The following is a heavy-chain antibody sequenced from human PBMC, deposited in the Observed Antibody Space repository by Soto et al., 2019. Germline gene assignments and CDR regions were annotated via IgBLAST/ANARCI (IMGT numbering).Heavy chain of an antibody. CDR3: ASVPIWCGSSSCYTEGFDS. D-gene: IGHD2-2*01. J-gene: IGHJ4*02. V-gene: IGHV3-23*01. CDR2: ISAGGSDT. Sequence: VQLLDSGGGWVQPGGSLRLSCVASGFVFSDYAMSWVRQAPGQGLEWVSAISAGGSDTYYADSVKGRFTVSRVNSKNTLYLQMTTLRAADTAIYYCASVPIWCGSSSCYTEGFDSWGQGTLVTVSS. CDR1: GFVFSDYA.